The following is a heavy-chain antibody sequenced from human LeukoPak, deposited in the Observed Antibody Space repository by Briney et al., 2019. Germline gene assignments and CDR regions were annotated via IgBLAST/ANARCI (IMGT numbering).Heavy chain of an antibody. V-gene: IGHV3-23*01. D-gene: IGHD3-22*01. CDR2: ISGSGGST. J-gene: IGHJ4*02. Sequence: GGSLRLSCAASGFTFSSYAMSWVRQAPGKGLEWVSAISGSGGSTYYADSVEGRFTISRDNSMNTLYLQMNSLRAEDTAVYYCAKALRRYSSGYYFDYWGQGTLVTVSS. CDR1: GFTFSSYA. CDR3: AKALRRYSSGYYFDY.